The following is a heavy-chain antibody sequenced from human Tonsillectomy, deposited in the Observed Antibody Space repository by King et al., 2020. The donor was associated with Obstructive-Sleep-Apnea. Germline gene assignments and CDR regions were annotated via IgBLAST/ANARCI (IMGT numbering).Heavy chain of an antibody. CDR3: ARTYSSSWYYFDY. J-gene: IGHJ4*02. V-gene: IGHV4-38-2*02. Sequence: VQLQESGPGLVKPSETLSLTCTVSVYSISSGYYWGWIRQPPGKGLEWIGSIYHSGSTYYNPSLKSRVTISVDTSKNQFSLKLSSVTAADTAVYYCARTYSSSWYYFDYWGQGTLVTVSS. CDR2: IYHSGST. D-gene: IGHD6-13*01. CDR1: VYSISSGYY.